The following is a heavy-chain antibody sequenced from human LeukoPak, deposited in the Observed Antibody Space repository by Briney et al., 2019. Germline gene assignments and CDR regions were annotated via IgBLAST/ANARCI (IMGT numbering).Heavy chain of an antibody. V-gene: IGHV3-23*01. CDR1: GFTFSSYA. D-gene: IGHD2-21*02. CDR3: TREYIVVVTLRPFDY. J-gene: IGHJ4*02. CDR2: ISGSGGST. Sequence: GGSLRLSCVASGFTFSSYAMSWVRQAPGKGLEWVSAISGSGGSTYYADSVKGRFAISRDNSKNTLYLQMNSLRAEDTAVYYCTREYIVVVTLRPFDYWGQGTLVTVSS.